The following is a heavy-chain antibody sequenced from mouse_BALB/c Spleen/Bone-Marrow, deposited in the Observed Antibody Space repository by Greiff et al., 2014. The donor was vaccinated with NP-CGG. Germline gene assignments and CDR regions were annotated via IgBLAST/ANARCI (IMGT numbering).Heavy chain of an antibody. J-gene: IGHJ3*01. CDR2: IDPANGNT. CDR1: GFNIKDTY. D-gene: IGHD2-4*01. Sequence: EVHLVESGAELVKPGASVKLSCTASGFNIKDTYMHWVKQRPEQGLEWIGRIDPANGNTKYDPKFQSKATITADTSSNTAYLQLSSLTSEDTAVYYCARMITAYWGQGTLVTVSA. CDR3: ARMITAY. V-gene: IGHV14-3*02.